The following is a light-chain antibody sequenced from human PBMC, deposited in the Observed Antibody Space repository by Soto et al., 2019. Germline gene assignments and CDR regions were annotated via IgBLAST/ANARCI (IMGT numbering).Light chain of an antibody. CDR2: GAS. Sequence: EIVLTQSPGTLSLSPGERATLSCRASQSVSSSYLAWYQQKPGQAPRLLIYGASSRATGIPDRFSGSGSGTDFTLTISRLEPDDFPVYYCQQYGSSPPRTFGPGTKVDIK. J-gene: IGKJ3*01. CDR1: QSVSSSY. CDR3: QQYGSSPPRT. V-gene: IGKV3-20*01.